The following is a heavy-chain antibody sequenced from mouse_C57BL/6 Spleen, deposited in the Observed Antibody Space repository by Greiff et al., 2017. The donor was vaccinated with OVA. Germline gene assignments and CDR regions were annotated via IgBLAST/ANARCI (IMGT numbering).Heavy chain of an antibody. V-gene: IGHV14-2*01. Sequence: VQLQQPGAELVKPGASVKLSCTASGFNIKDYYMHWVKQRPEQGLEWIGRIDPEDGGTKYAPKFQGKATITADTPSNTAYLQLSSLTSEDTAVYECAWGYGGDYWGQGTTRTVST. D-gene: IGHD2-14*01. CDR3: AWGYGGDY. CDR1: GFNIKDYY. CDR2: IDPEDGGT. J-gene: IGHJ2*01.